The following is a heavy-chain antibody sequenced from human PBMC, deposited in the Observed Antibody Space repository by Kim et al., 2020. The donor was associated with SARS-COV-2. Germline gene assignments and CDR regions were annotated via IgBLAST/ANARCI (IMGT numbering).Heavy chain of an antibody. CDR3: ARVKARYFDWLLPFDY. J-gene: IGHJ4*02. Sequence: SVKGRFNISRDNSKNTLYLQMNSLRAEDTAVYYCARVKARYFDWLLPFDYWGQGTLVTVSS. D-gene: IGHD3-9*01. V-gene: IGHV3-30*01.